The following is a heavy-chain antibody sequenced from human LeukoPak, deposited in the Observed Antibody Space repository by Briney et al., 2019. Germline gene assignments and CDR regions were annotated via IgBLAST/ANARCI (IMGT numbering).Heavy chain of an antibody. Sequence: GGSLRLSCAASGFTFSSFAMSWVRQAPGKGLEWVSSISDSGGSTYYADSVKGRFTLSRDNSKNTLYLQMNSLRAEDTVVYYCAKDGGVYYDSSGYYFWYWGQGTLVTVSS. CDR3: AKDGGVYYDSSGYYFWY. CDR2: ISDSGGST. CDR1: GFTFSSFA. J-gene: IGHJ4*02. V-gene: IGHV3-23*01. D-gene: IGHD3-22*01.